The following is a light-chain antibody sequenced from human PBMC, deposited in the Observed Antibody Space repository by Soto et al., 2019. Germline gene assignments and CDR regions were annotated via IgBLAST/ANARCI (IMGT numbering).Light chain of an antibody. CDR3: QQPHAVPLT. CDR2: GAS. V-gene: IGKV1-39*01. J-gene: IGKJ5*01. CDR1: QPISNY. Sequence: DVQMTQSPSSLSASAGDRVTITCRASQPISNYLNWYQQKAGEAPKVLIFGASSLQSGVPSKFSGSGYGTDFTLIINNLHPDDFATYYCQQPHAVPLTFGKGTRL.